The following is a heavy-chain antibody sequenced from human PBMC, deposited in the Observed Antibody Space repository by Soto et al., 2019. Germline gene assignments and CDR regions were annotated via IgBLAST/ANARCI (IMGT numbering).Heavy chain of an antibody. D-gene: IGHD3-22*01. Sequence: SETLSLTCAVSGGSISSGGYSWSWIRQPPGKGLEWIGYIYHSGSTYYNPSLKSRVTISVDRSKNQFSLKLSSVTAADTAVYYCARGFGYYDSSGYSPFDYWGQGTLVTVSS. J-gene: IGHJ4*02. CDR3: ARGFGYYDSSGYSPFDY. V-gene: IGHV4-30-2*01. CDR1: GGSISSGGYS. CDR2: IYHSGST.